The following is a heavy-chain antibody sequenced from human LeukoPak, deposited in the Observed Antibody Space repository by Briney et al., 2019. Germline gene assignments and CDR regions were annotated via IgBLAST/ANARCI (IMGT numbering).Heavy chain of an antibody. V-gene: IGHV3-48*04. CDR3: AREKQVLEDYFDC. CDR1: GFTFSSYW. CDR2: IGSAGSTI. J-gene: IGHJ4*02. Sequence: TGGSLRLSCAASGFTFSSYWMSWVRQAPGKGLEWISYIGSAGSTIYYADSLKGRFTISRDNAKNSLYLQLNSLRAEDTAVYYCAREKQVLEDYFDCWGQGTLVTVSS. D-gene: IGHD6-13*01.